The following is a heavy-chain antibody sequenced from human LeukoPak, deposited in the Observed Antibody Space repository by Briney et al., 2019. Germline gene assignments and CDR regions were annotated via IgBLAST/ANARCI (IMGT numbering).Heavy chain of an antibody. CDR1: GGSISSGSYF. Sequence: SETLSLTCTVSGGSISSGSYFWGRIRQSPGKGLEWIGGSYSGGSTYYQNPSLKSRVTISVDTSKNQFLLNVSSVTAADTAVYYCARHDGRSGGTMGALDHWGRGALVIVSS. J-gene: IGHJ4*02. V-gene: IGHV4-39*01. CDR2: SYSGGST. CDR3: ARHDGRSGGTMGALDH. D-gene: IGHD2-15*01.